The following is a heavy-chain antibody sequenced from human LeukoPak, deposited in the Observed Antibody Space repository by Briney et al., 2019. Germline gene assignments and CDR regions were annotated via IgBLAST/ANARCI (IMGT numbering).Heavy chain of an antibody. D-gene: IGHD2-15*01. CDR2: IYSGGST. V-gene: IGHV3-53*01. Sequence: GGSLRLSCAASGFTVSSNYMSWVRQAPGKGLEWVSVIYSGGSTYYADSVKGRFTISRDNSKNTLYLQMNSLRAEDTAVYYCAKDGRGSWPLDFDYWGQGTLVTVSS. J-gene: IGHJ4*02. CDR1: GFTVSSNY. CDR3: AKDGRGSWPLDFDY.